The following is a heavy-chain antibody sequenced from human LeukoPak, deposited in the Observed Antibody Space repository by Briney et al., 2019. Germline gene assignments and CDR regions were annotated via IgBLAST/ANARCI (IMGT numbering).Heavy chain of an antibody. V-gene: IGHV4-38-2*01. CDR1: GCSISSGYY. CDR3: ARHGFGYSSSSRVDY. J-gene: IGHJ4*02. Sequence: SETLSFTCAASGCSISSGYYWGWIRQPPGKGLEWIGCIYQSGSTYYNPSLKSRVTRSVDTSNNQFSLKLSSVPAADTAVYYCARHGFGYSSSSRVDYWGQGTLVTVSS. CDR2: IYQSGST. D-gene: IGHD6-6*01.